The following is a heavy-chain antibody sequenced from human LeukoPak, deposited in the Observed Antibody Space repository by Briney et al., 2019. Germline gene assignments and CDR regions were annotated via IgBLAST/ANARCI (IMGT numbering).Heavy chain of an antibody. V-gene: IGHV4-61*02. CDR1: GGSISSGSYY. CDR2: IYTSRST. CDR3: AQTYYGSGSDAFDI. Sequence: SETLSLTCTVSGGSISSGSYYWIWLRQPAGRGLEWFGRIYTSRSTNYNPSLMSRVTISIDTSTNQSSLKLSSVPAADTAVYYYAQTYYGSGSDAFDIWGQGTMVTVSS. D-gene: IGHD3-10*01. J-gene: IGHJ3*02.